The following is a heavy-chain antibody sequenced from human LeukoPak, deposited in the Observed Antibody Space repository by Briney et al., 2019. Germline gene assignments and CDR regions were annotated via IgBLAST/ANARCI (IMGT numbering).Heavy chain of an antibody. CDR1: GYTLTEFS. CDR3: VGGSWFDP. CDR2: FDREDGET. Sequence: ASVKVSRKVSGYTLTEFSMHWVRQGPGKGLEWMGGFDREDGETNYAQKFRGRVIMTEDTSTDTAYMDLSRLRAEDTAVYYCVGGSWFDPWGQGTLVTVSS. J-gene: IGHJ5*02. V-gene: IGHV1-24*01. D-gene: IGHD3-3*01.